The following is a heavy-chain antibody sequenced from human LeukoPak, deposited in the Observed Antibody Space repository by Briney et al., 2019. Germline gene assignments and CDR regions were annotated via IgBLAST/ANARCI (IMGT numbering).Heavy chain of an antibody. CDR2: IKQDGSEK. CDR3: AKEGQWLAFDI. J-gene: IGHJ3*02. CDR1: GFTFSNYW. V-gene: IGHV3-7*01. Sequence: GGSLRLSCAASGFTFSNYWMNWVRQAPGKGLEWVANIKQDGSEKYYVDSVKGRFTISRDNSKNTLYLQMNSLRAEDTAVYYCAKEGQWLAFDIWGQGTMVTVSS. D-gene: IGHD6-19*01.